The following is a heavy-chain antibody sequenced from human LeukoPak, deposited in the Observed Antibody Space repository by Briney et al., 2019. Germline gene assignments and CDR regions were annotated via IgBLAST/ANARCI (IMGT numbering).Heavy chain of an antibody. CDR3: ARGGLAAGDYYYMGV. V-gene: IGHV1-69*05. D-gene: IGHD6-25*01. Sequence: SVKVSCKASGGTFSSYAISWVRQAPGQGLEWMGGIIPIFGTANYAQKFQGRVTITTDESTSTAYMELSSLRSEDTAVYYCARGGLAAGDYYYMGVWGKGTTVTVSS. CDR2: IIPIFGTA. CDR1: GGTFSSYA. J-gene: IGHJ6*03.